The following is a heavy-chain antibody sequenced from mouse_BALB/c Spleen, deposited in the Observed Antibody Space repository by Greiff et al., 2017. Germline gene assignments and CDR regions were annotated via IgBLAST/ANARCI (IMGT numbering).Heavy chain of an antibody. J-gene: IGHJ3*01. CDR2: INPSNGGT. Sequence: VQLQQSGAELVKPGASVKLSCKASGYTFTSYYMYWVKQRPGQGLEWIGEINPSNGGTTFNEKFKSKATLTVDKSSSTAYMQLSSLTSEDSAVYYCTRNAYYGGPWFAYWGQGTLVTVSA. V-gene: IGHV1S81*02. CDR1: GYTFTSYY. CDR3: TRNAYYGGPWFAY. D-gene: IGHD2-10*01.